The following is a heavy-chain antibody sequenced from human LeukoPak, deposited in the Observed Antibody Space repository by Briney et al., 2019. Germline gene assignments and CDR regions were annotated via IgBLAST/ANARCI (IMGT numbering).Heavy chain of an antibody. CDR2: ISGSGGST. D-gene: IGHD4-11*01. CDR3: TKVRSGSSNWALRVFDY. CDR1: GFTFSSYA. J-gene: IGHJ4*02. Sequence: GGSLRLSCAASGFTFSSYAMSWVRQAPGKGLGWVSAISGSGGSTYYADSVKGRFTISRDNSKSTLYLEMNSLRVEDTAVYYCTKVRSGSSNWALRVFDYWGQGALVTVSS. V-gene: IGHV3-23*01.